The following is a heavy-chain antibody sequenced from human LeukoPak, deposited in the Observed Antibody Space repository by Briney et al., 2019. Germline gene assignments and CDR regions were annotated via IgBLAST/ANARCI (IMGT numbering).Heavy chain of an antibody. J-gene: IGHJ4*02. CDR1: GGSFSGYY. CDR2: INHSGST. V-gene: IGHV4-34*01. Sequence: ASETLSLTCAVYGGSFSGYYWSWIRQPPGKGLEWIGEINHSGSTNYNPSLKSRVTISVDRSKNQFSLKLSSVTAADTAVYYCARGAFQHPHGSATYFDYWGQGTLVTVSS. D-gene: IGHD3-10*01. CDR3: ARGAFQHPHGSATYFDY.